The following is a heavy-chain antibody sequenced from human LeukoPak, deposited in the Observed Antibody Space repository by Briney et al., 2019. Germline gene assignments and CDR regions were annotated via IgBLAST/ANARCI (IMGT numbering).Heavy chain of an antibody. D-gene: IGHD5-24*01. CDR3: ARGRDGYRTFDY. V-gene: IGHV1-69*13. Sequence: SVKVSCKASGGTFSSYAISWVRQAPGQGLEWMGGIIPIFGTANYAQKFQGRVTITADESTSTAYMELSSLRSEDTAVYYCARGRDGYRTFDYWGQGTLVTVSS. CDR1: GGTFSSYA. J-gene: IGHJ4*02. CDR2: IIPIFGTA.